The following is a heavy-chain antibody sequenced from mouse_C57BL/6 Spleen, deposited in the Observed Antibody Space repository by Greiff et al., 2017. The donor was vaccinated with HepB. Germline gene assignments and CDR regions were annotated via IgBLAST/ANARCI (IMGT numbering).Heavy chain of an antibody. D-gene: IGHD2-4*01. CDR3: ARSYDYDGPWFAY. V-gene: IGHV5-17*01. Sequence: EVQRVESGGGLVKPGGSLKLSCAASGFTFSDYGMHWVRQAPEKGLEWVAYISSGSSTIYYADTVKGRFTISRDNAKNTLFLQMTSLRSEDTAMYYCARSYDYDGPWFAYWGQGTLVTVSA. CDR2: ISSGSSTI. CDR1: GFTFSDYG. J-gene: IGHJ3*01.